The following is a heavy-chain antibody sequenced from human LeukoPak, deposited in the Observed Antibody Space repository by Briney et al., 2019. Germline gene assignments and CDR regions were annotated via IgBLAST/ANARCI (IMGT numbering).Heavy chain of an antibody. Sequence: PSETLSLTCAVSGYSISSGYYWGWSRQPPGKGLEWIGSIYHSGSTYYNPSLKSRVTISVDTSKNQFSLKLSSVTAADTAVYYCASLGPRTGYRSGWRPHWFYRWGQGAMVTVSS. CDR3: ASLGPRTGYRSGWRPHWFYR. D-gene: IGHD6-19*01. J-gene: IGHJ5*02. CDR1: GYSISSGYY. CDR2: IYHSGST. V-gene: IGHV4-38-2*01.